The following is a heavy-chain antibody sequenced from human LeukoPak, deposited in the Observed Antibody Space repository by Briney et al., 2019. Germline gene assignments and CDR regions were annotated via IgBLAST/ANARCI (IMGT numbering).Heavy chain of an antibody. D-gene: IGHD4-17*01. V-gene: IGHV3-30*03. J-gene: IGHJ4*02. CDR3: YGDYEPTDDY. Sequence: PGGSLRLSCAASGFTFSSYGMHWVRQAPGKGLEWVAVISYDGSNKYYADSVKGRFTISRDNSKNTLYLQMNSLRAEDTAVYYCYGDYEPTDDYWGQGTLVTVSS. CDR1: GFTFSSYG. CDR2: ISYDGSNK.